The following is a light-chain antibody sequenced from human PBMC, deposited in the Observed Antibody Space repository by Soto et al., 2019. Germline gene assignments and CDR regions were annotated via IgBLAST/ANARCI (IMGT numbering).Light chain of an antibody. V-gene: IGKV3-20*01. CDR2: GAT. J-gene: IGKJ4*01. Sequence: VLTQFPXTLALCPGEGAKLSCGASQTVGRDYLAWYQQKRPGQAHRLLVHGATSRATGIPDRFSGSGSGTDFNLTISRLEPEDFAVYFCHQYAYSPLTCGGWTKGDLK. CDR3: HQYAYSPLT. CDR1: QTVGRDY.